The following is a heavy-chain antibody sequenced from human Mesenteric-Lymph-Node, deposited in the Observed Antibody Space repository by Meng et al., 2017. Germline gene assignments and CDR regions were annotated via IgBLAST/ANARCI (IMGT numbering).Heavy chain of an antibody. J-gene: IGHJ4*02. V-gene: IGHV1-8*03. CDR2: MNASSGFT. CDR3: ATTTGSPRSGFDY. Sequence: ASVKVSCKASGGTFSSYAINWVRQATGQGLEWMAWMNASSGFTGYARNFQGRLTLTRNTSISTAYMELSSLRSEDTAVYYCATTTGSPRSGFDYWGQGTLVTVSS. D-gene: IGHD2-15*01. CDR1: GGTFSSYA.